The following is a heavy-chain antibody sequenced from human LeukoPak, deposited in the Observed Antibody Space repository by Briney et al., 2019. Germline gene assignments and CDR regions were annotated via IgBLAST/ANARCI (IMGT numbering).Heavy chain of an antibody. D-gene: IGHD6-13*01. V-gene: IGHV4-59*01. CDR3: ARIPAAGSMGWFDP. CDR2: IFYSGST. Sequence: SETLSLTCTVSGGSISSYYWTWIRQPPGKGLEGSGYIFYSGSTYYNPSLKSRVTISLNTSKNQFSLRLASVTAADTAVYFCARIPAAGSMGWFDPWGQGTLVTVSS. CDR1: GGSISSYY. J-gene: IGHJ5*02.